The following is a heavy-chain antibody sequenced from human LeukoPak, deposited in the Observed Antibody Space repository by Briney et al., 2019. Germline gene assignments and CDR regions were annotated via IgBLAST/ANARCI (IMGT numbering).Heavy chain of an antibody. D-gene: IGHD6-6*01. CDR1: GLTFSSYG. CDR3: AKDSIAARRVDY. Sequence: GSLRLSCAASGLTFSSYGMHWVRQAPGKGLEWGAFIRYDGSNKYYADSVKGRFTISRDNSKNTLYLQMNSLRAEDTAVNYCAKDSIAARRVDYWGQGTLVTVSS. J-gene: IGHJ4*02. V-gene: IGHV3-30*02. CDR2: IRYDGSNK.